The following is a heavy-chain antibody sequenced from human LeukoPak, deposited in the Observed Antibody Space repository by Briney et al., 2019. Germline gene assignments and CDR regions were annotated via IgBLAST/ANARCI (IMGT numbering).Heavy chain of an antibody. CDR3: AKKRRRSPNSDWYFDL. Sequence: GGSLRLSCAASGFXFSNYAISWVRQAPGKGLEWVSAISASGGDTYYADSVRGRFTISRDNSKNTLYLQMNSLRAEDTAVYYCAKKRRRSPNSDWYFDLWGRGTLVTVSS. CDR1: GFXFSNYA. J-gene: IGHJ2*01. CDR2: ISASGGDT. V-gene: IGHV3-23*01. D-gene: IGHD4-23*01.